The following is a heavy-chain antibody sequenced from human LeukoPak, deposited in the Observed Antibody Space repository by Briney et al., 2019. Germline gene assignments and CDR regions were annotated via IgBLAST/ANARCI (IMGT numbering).Heavy chain of an antibody. J-gene: IGHJ4*02. CDR3: AILAGRSKEFDY. CDR2: IIPILTIT. D-gene: IGHD3-10*01. CDR1: GGTFSSHV. V-gene: IGHV1-69*04. Sequence: SVKVSCKASGGTFSSHVITWVRQAPGQGLEWMGRIIPILTITNYAQNFQSRVTITADKSTSTAYMEMSSLRSDDTAVYYCAILAGRSKEFDYWGQGTLVTVSS.